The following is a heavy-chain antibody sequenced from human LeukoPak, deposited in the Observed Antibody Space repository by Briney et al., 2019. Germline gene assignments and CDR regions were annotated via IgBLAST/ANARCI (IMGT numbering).Heavy chain of an antibody. CDR1: GGSISSGGYY. D-gene: IGHD3-10*01. V-gene: IGHV4-31*03. J-gene: IGHJ6*02. CDR3: TRAPYYYGSGRVYGMDV. CDR2: IYYSGST. Sequence: PSQTLSFTCTVSGGSISSGGYYWSWIRQHPGKGLEWIGYIYYSGSTYYNPSLKSRVTISVDTSKNQFSLKLSSVTAADTAVYYCTRAPYYYGSGRVYGMDVWGQGTTVTVSS.